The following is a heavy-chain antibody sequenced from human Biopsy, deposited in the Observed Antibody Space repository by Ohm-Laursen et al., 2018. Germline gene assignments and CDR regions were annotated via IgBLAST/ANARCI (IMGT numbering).Heavy chain of an antibody. CDR1: WFSLNTGEVG. J-gene: IGHJ4*02. Sequence: TQTLTLTCTFSWFSLNTGEVGVGWIRQPPGNGLQGLALVYWDDDKRYSPTLKYRLTITKDTSQNQVVLTMTNMEPVDTGTYYCAHSAGSDGFNVDFDYWGQGTLVTVPS. V-gene: IGHV2-5*02. CDR3: AHSAGSDGFNVDFDY. D-gene: IGHD5-24*01. CDR2: VYWDDDK.